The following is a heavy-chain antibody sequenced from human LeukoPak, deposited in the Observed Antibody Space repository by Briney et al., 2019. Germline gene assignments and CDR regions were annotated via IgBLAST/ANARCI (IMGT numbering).Heavy chain of an antibody. Sequence: PGRSLRLSCAASGFTFSSYGMHWVRQAPGKGLEWVALISYDGSNKYYADSVKGRFTISRDNSKNTLYLQMNTLRAEDTAVFYCAKGSYDYRPDWTRYYFDYWGQGTLVTVSS. CDR3: AKGSYDYRPDWTRYYFDY. D-gene: IGHD3/OR15-3a*01. J-gene: IGHJ4*02. CDR1: GFTFSSYG. V-gene: IGHV3-30*18. CDR2: ISYDGSNK.